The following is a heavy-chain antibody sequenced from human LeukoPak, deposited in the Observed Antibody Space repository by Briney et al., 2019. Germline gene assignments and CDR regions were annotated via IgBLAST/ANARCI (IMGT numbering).Heavy chain of an antibody. V-gene: IGHV4-34*01. CDR3: ARRVGGGYYGY. Sequence: SGTLSLTCAVYGGSFSGYYWSWIRQPPGKGLEWIGEINHSGSTNYNPSLKSRVTISVDTSKNQFSLKLSSVTAADTAVYYCARRVGGGYYGYWGQGTLVTVSS. D-gene: IGHD3-3*01. CDR1: GGSFSGYY. CDR2: INHSGST. J-gene: IGHJ4*02.